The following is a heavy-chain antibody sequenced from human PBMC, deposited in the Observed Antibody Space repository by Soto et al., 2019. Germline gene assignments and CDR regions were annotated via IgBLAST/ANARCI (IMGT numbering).Heavy chain of an antibody. J-gene: IGHJ4*02. CDR3: ARDGNTYYYDRQDY. CDR2: ISYDGNNR. V-gene: IGHV3-30-3*01. CDR1: GFTFSAYA. Sequence: QEQLVESGGGVVQPGRSLRLSCAASGFTFSAYAMNRVRQAPGKGLEWVALISYDGNNRYYADSVKGRFTISRDNSKNTLYLQMNSLRGEDTAVYYCARDGNTYYYDRQDYWGQGSLVTVSS. D-gene: IGHD3-22*01.